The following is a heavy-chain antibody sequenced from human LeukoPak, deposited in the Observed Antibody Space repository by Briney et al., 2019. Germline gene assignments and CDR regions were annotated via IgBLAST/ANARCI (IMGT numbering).Heavy chain of an antibody. CDR2: VYYSGST. D-gene: IGHD2-8*01. V-gene: IGHV4-59*08. CDR1: GGSISSYY. CDR3: ARIRGTYGDFDY. Sequence: SETLSLTCNVSGGSISSYYWGWIRQPPGKGLEWIGCVYYSGSTNSNPSLKSRVTISVDTSKNQFSLKLISVTAADTAVYYCARIRGTYGDFDYWGQGTLVTVSS. J-gene: IGHJ4*02.